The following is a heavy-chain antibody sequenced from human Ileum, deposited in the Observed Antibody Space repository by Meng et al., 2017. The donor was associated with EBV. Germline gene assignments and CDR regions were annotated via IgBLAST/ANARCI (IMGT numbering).Heavy chain of an antibody. D-gene: IGHD1-26*01. CDR2: FVNYVDTYPAPKFQGRVTMTTDTHTANP. CDR3: ARGVVGATSGDY. J-gene: IGHJ4*02. CDR1: GYTFGSYG. Sequence: QVHLLQSGPEVKKPGASVRVSCKASGYTFGSYGIGVVRQAPGQGLEWMGWFVNYVDTYPAPKFQGRVTMTTDTHTANPTYAQGFTGRFVFSLDTSVSTAYLQISSLKAEDTAVYYCARGVVGATSGDYWGQGTLVTVSS. V-gene: IGHV7-4-1*02.